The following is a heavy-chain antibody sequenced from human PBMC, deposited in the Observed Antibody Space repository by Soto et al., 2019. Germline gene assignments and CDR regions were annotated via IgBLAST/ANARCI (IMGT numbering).Heavy chain of an antibody. D-gene: IGHD1-26*01. CDR3: AKESVGGSYYSGL. J-gene: IGHJ4*02. CDR2: ISGSGLST. Sequence: GGSLRLSCAASGFTFSTYDMSWVRQASGKGLEWVSAISGSGLSTYYTDSVKGRFTSSRDNSKNTLHLEMNSLRAEDTAVYYCAKESVGGSYYSGLWGQGTLVTVSS. V-gene: IGHV3-23*01. CDR1: GFTFSTYD.